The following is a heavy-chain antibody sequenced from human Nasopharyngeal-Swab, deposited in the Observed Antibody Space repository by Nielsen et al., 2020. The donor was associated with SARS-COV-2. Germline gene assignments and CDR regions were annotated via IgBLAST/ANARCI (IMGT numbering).Heavy chain of an antibody. V-gene: IGHV3-15*01. CDR2: IKSKTDGGTT. CDR1: GFTFSNAW. D-gene: IGHD6-13*01. CDR3: TTDLAAAGDYYYYYMDV. Sequence: GESLKISCAASGFTFSNAWMSWVRQAPGKGLEWVGRIKSKTDGGTTDYAAPVKGRFTISRDDSKNTLYLQMNSLKTEDTAVYYCTTDLAAAGDYYYYYMDVWGKGTTVTVSS. J-gene: IGHJ6*03.